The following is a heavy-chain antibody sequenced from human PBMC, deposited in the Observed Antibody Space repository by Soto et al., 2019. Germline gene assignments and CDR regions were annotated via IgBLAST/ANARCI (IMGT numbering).Heavy chain of an antibody. CDR3: AKDQRGYDFWSGYPDLFDY. V-gene: IGHV3-23*01. Sequence: GGSLRLSCAASGFTFSSYAMSWVRQAPGKGLEWVSAISGSGGSTYYADSVKGRFTISRDNSKNTLYLQMNSLRAEDTAVYYCAKDQRGYDFWSGYPDLFDYWGQGTLVTVSS. J-gene: IGHJ4*02. CDR2: ISGSGGST. D-gene: IGHD3-3*01. CDR1: GFTFSSYA.